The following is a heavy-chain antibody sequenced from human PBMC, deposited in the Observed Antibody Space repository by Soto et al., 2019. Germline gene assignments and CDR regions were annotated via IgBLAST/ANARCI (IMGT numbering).Heavy chain of an antibody. Sequence: GGSLRLSCAASGFTFSSYAMSWVRQAPGKGQEWVSAISGSGGSTYYADSVKGRFTISRDNSKNTLYLQMNSLRAEDTAVYYCATYSSSWYSPYYYYGMDVWGQGTTVTVSS. CDR2: ISGSGGST. J-gene: IGHJ6*02. CDR3: ATYSSSWYSPYYYYGMDV. D-gene: IGHD6-13*01. CDR1: GFTFSSYA. V-gene: IGHV3-23*01.